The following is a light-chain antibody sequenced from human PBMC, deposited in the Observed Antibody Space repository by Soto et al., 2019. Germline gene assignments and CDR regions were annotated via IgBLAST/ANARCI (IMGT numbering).Light chain of an antibody. CDR3: MQALQSPPT. Sequence: EIVMTQSPLSLPATPGEPASISCRSSQSLLHSNGYDSLDWYLQKPGQSPQLLIYLGSNRASGVPARFSGSGSGTDFTLKISRVEADDVGVYYCMQALQSPPTFGQGTKVEIK. CDR1: QSLLHSNGYDS. CDR2: LGS. J-gene: IGKJ1*01. V-gene: IGKV2-28*01.